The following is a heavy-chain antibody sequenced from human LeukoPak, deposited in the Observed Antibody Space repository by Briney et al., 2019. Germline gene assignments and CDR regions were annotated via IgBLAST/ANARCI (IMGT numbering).Heavy chain of an antibody. CDR2: IYYSGST. CDR1: GGSISSGDYY. V-gene: IGHV4-61*08. D-gene: IGHD2-2*01. Sequence: SETLSLACTVSGGSISSGDYYWSWIRQPPGKGLEWIGYIYYSGSTNYNPSLKSRVTISVDTSKNQFSLKLSSVTAADTAVYYCARDHCASSGCYEYYYYGMDVWGQGTTVTVSS. CDR3: ARDHCASSGCYEYYYYGMDV. J-gene: IGHJ6*02.